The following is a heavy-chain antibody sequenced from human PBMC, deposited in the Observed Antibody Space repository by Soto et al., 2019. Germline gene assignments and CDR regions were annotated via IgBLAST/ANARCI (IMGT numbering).Heavy chain of an antibody. J-gene: IGHJ1*01. CDR1: GGAIDRYTNS. V-gene: IGHV4-30-4*01. CDR2: IYYSVTT. D-gene: IGHD3-22*01. CDR3: VREIVDSFDRSGYPDH. Sequence: SEPLSLTCSVSGGAIDRYTNSWSWIRQTPSRGLEWIGYIYYSVTTYYNPSLKSRVTISIDTSKNQFSLSLTSVVAADTAVYDCVREIVDSFDRSGYPDHRGQGTLVPVS.